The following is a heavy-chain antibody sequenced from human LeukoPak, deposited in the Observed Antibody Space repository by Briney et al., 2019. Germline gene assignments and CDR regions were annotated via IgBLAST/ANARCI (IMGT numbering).Heavy chain of an antibody. J-gene: IGHJ6*02. CDR2: IKQDGSEK. D-gene: IGHD5-18*01. CDR1: GFTFSSYW. Sequence: PGGSLRLSCAASGFTFSSYWMSWVRQAPGKGLEWVANIKQDGSEKYYVDPVMGRFTISRDNAKNSLYLQMNSLRAEDTAVYYCARDHLLDTAMVLEYVYYYGMDVWGQGTTVTVSS. V-gene: IGHV3-7*01. CDR3: ARDHLLDTAMVLEYVYYYGMDV.